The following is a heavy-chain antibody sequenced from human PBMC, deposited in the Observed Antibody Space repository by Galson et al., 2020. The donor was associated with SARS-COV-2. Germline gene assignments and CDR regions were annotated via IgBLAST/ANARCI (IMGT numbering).Heavy chain of an antibody. J-gene: IGHJ2*01. V-gene: IGHV4-38-2*01. D-gene: IGHD2-21*02. CDR2: ISPNGRT. CDR3: ARQGVNMIVLVTVPGWFFDL. Sequence: SETLSLTCAVSGYSVSTTNYWGWVRLAPGKGLEWIGSISPNGRTSYNPSLESRVTISVDTSRNQFSLPLASVTAADTAFYYCARQGVNMIVLVTVPGWFFDLWGRGTLVTVSS. CDR1: GYSVSTTNY.